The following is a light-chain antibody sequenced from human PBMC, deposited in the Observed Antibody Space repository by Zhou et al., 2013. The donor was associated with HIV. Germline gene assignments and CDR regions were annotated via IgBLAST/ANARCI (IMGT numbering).Light chain of an antibody. J-gene: IGKJ3*01. CDR2: DAS. Sequence: DIQMTQSPSSVSASVGDRITITCRASQGISKWLAWYQQKPGKAPNVLIYDASTLQSGVPSRFSGSGSGTEFTLTISSLQPEDFATYYCQQTYNAPFTFGPGTKVDI. V-gene: IGKV1-12*01. CDR1: QGISKW. CDR3: QQTYNAPFT.